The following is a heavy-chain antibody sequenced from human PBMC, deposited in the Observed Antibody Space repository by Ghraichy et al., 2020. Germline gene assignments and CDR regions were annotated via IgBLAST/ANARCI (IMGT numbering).Heavy chain of an antibody. J-gene: IGHJ4*02. V-gene: IGHV4-59*01. CDR3: AGVNDYVWWSYRQVHYFDY. CDR1: GCSISSYS. D-gene: IGHD3-16*02. Sequence: SETLSLTCAVSGCSISSYSWSWIRQPPGKGLEWIGYIYYSGSTNYNPSLKSRVTISVDTSKNQYSLKRSSVTAADTAVYYCAGVNDYVWWSYRQVHYFDYCGQGTRVTGSS. CDR2: IYYSGST.